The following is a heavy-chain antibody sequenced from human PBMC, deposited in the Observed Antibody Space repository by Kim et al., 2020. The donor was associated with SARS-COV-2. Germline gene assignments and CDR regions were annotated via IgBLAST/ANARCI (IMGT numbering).Heavy chain of an antibody. CDR1: GYSFTSYD. J-gene: IGHJ4*02. CDR2: VNPNSGNT. V-gene: IGHV1-8*02. CDR3: AGGPSGWYDY. D-gene: IGHD6-19*01. Sequence: ASVKVSCKASGYSFTSYDINWVRHGTGQGLEWMGWVNPNSGNTGYAQKFQGRVTMTRNTATSTAYMELRSLRSEDTAVYYCAGGPSGWYDYWGQGTLVTVSS.